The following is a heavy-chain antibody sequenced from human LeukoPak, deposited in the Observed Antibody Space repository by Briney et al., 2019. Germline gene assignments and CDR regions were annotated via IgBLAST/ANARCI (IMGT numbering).Heavy chain of an antibody. Sequence: KPSETLSLTCTVSGDSLSAEYWSWIRQPPGKGLEWIGYIYGSGSTHYDPSFRSRATISEDTSKNQFSLQLTSVTAADTAVYYCARNVGWYSHDTWGQGTLVTVSS. CDR2: IYGSGST. D-gene: IGHD6-19*01. CDR3: ARNVGWYSHDT. J-gene: IGHJ5*02. CDR1: GDSLSAEY. V-gene: IGHV4-59*08.